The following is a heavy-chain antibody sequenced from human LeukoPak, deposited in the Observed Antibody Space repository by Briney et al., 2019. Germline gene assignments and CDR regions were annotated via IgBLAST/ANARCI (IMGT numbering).Heavy chain of an antibody. D-gene: IGHD6-19*01. V-gene: IGHV1-18*01. CDR3: ARVPVTAVAGPYFDY. CDR2: ISAYNGNT. J-gene: IGHJ4*02. Sequence: GASVKVSCKASGYTFTSYGISWVRQAPGQGLEWMGWISAYNGNTNYAQKLQGRVTMTTDTSTSTAYMELRSLRSDDTAVYYCARVPVTAVAGPYFDYWGQGTLVTVSS. CDR1: GYTFTSYG.